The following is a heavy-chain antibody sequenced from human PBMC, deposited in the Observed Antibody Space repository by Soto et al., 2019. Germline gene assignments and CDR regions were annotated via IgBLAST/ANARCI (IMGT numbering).Heavy chain of an antibody. CDR3: GRRVGQGYYGLDG. J-gene: IGHJ6*02. CDR1: GDSVSSNSAV. CDR2: TYYRSKWYN. Sequence: PSQTLSLTCAISGDSVSSNSAVWNWIRQSPSRGLEWLGRTYYRSKWYNDYAVSVKSRITINPDTSKNQFSLQLNSVTPEATAVYYCGRRVGQGYYGLDGWGQGTTGTVSS. V-gene: IGHV6-1*01.